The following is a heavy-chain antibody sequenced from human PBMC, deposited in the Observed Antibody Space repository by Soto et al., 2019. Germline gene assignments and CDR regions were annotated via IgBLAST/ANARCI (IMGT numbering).Heavy chain of an antibody. Sequence: GGSLRLSCAASGFTFSSYSMNWVRQAPGKGLEWVSYISSSSSTIYYADSVKGRFTISRDNAKNSLYLQMNSLRAEDTAVYYCAREGPLYSSGWYGVGYWGQGTLVTVSS. CDR3: AREGPLYSSGWYGVGY. CDR1: GFTFSSYS. CDR2: ISSSSSTI. J-gene: IGHJ4*02. V-gene: IGHV3-48*01. D-gene: IGHD6-19*01.